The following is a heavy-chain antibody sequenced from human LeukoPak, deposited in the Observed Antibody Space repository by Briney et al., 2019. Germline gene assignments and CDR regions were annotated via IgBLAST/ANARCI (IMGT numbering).Heavy chain of an antibody. CDR3: ARQSEATSGYYYFDY. J-gene: IGHJ4*02. D-gene: IGHD3-22*01. CDR2: INHSGST. CDR1: GGSFSGYY. Sequence: SETLSLTCAVYGGSFSGYYWSWIRQPPGKGLEWIGEINHSGSTNYNPSLKSRVTISVDTSKNQFSLKLSSVTAADTAVYYCARQSEATSGYYYFDYWGQGTLVTVSS. V-gene: IGHV4-34*01.